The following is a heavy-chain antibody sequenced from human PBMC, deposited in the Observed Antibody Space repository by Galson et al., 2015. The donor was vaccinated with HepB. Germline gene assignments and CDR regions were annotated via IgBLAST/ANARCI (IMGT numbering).Heavy chain of an antibody. CDR2: MSRDGGST. Sequence: SLRLSCAASGFTFDDYTMSWVRQAPGKGLEWVADMSRDGGSTYYVDSVKGRFTISRDNSKNSLYLQMNSLRTEDTALHYCAKDAIGAATLSYSDYWGQGTLVTVSS. CDR3: AKDAIGAATLSYSDY. V-gene: IGHV3-43*01. D-gene: IGHD6-13*01. CDR1: GFTFDDYT. J-gene: IGHJ4*02.